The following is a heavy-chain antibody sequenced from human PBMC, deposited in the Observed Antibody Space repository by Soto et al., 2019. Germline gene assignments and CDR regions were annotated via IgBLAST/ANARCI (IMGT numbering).Heavy chain of an antibody. V-gene: IGHV4-4*02. J-gene: IGHJ6*02. CDR2: IYHSGST. Sequence: QVQLQESGPGLVKPSGTLSLTCAVSGGSISSSNWWSWVRQPPGKGLKWIGEIYHSGSTNYNPSLKSRVTISVDKSKNQFSLKLSSVTAADTAVYYCAGWIQLQQYYYYGMDVWGQGTTVTVSS. CDR3: AGWIQLQQYYYYGMDV. CDR1: GGSISSSNW. D-gene: IGHD5-18*01.